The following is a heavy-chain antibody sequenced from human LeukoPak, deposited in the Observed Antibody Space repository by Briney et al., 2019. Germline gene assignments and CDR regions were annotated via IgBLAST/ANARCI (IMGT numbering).Heavy chain of an antibody. CDR3: ARDLADLDIVVVPAADAFDI. CDR1: GGTFSSYA. D-gene: IGHD2-2*01. J-gene: IGHJ3*02. Sequence: WASVKVSCKASGGTFSSYAISWVRQAPGQGLEWMGGIIPIFGTANYAQKLQGRVTMTTDTSTSTAYMELRSLRSDDTAVYYCARDLADLDIVVVPAADAFDIWGQGTMVTVSS. CDR2: IIPIFGTA. V-gene: IGHV1-69*05.